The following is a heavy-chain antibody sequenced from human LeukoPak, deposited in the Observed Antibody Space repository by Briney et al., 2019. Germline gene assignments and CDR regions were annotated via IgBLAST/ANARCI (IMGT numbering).Heavy chain of an antibody. V-gene: IGHV1-69*01. CDR3: AREKYCSGGSCYVDWFDP. CDR2: IIPIFGTA. CDR1: GGTFSSYA. J-gene: IGHJ5*02. Sequence: SVKVSCKASGGTFSSYAISWVRQAPGQGLEWMGGIIPIFGTANYAQKFQGRVTITADESTSTAYMELSSLRSEDTAVYYCAREKYCSGGSCYVDWFDPWGQGTLVTVSS. D-gene: IGHD2-15*01.